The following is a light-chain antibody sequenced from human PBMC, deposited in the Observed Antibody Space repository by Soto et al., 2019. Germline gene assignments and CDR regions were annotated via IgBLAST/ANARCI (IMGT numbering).Light chain of an antibody. V-gene: IGKV3-20*01. CDR3: QEYDNWPPEGT. Sequence: EVVLTQSPGTLSLSPGERATLSCRASQSVNSNYLAWYQQKPGQPPRLLIYGISSRANGIPDRFSGSGSGTDFTLSINSLQSEDVAVYYCQEYDNWPPEGTFGQGTKVDIK. CDR1: QSVNSNY. J-gene: IGKJ1*01. CDR2: GIS.